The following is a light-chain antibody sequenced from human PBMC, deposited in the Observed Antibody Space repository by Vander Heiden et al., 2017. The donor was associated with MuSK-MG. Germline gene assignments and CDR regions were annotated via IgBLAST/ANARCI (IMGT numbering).Light chain of an antibody. Sequence: DIQMTQSPSTLSASVGDGVTITCRASQEIADWLAWYQQKPGKAPRLLIYRTCSLESGVPSRFTGNGYGKEFTLTISSRQPDDFAAYYCQQHNNYPPWTFGQGTKVEIK. V-gene: IGKV1-5*03. CDR3: QQHNNYPPWT. CDR2: RTC. J-gene: IGKJ1*01. CDR1: QEIADW.